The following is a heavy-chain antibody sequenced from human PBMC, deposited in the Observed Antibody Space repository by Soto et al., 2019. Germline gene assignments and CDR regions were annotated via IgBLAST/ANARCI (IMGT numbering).Heavy chain of an antibody. J-gene: IGHJ4*02. D-gene: IGHD3-16*02. Sequence: EVQVLESGGGLVQPGGSLRLSCAASGFTFSSYAMTWVRQAPGKGLECVSIISGSGGSTYYADSVKGRFTISRDNAKKTLYLQMNSLSAEDTAVYYCAKPRSRGGSFRGPTIDYWGQGTLVTVSS. CDR3: AKPRSRGGSFRGPTIDY. CDR1: GFTFSSYA. CDR2: ISGSGGST. V-gene: IGHV3-23*01.